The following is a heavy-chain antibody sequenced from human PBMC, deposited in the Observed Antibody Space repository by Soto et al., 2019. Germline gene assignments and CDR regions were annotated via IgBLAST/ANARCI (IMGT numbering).Heavy chain of an antibody. Sequence: PGESLKISCKGSGYSFTSYWISWVRQMPGKGLEWMGRIDPSDSYTNYSPSLQGHVTISADKSISTAYLQWSSLKASDTAMYYCARHDVAVPAAPDYWGQGTLVTVSS. CDR3: ARHDVAVPAAPDY. D-gene: IGHD2-2*01. CDR2: IDPSDSYT. CDR1: GYSFTSYW. V-gene: IGHV5-10-1*01. J-gene: IGHJ4*02.